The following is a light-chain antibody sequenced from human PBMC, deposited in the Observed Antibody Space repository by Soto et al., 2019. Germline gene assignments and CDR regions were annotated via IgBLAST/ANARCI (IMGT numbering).Light chain of an antibody. CDR3: QTWGTGIVV. CDR2: VNSDGSH. V-gene: IGLV4-69*01. Sequence: QAVVTQSPSASASLGASVKLTCTLSRGHSRYAIAWHQQQPEKGPRYLMKVNSDGSHSKGDGIPDRFSGSSSGAERYLTISSLQSEDEADYYCQTWGTGIVVFGGGTKLTVL. CDR1: RGHSRYA. J-gene: IGLJ2*01.